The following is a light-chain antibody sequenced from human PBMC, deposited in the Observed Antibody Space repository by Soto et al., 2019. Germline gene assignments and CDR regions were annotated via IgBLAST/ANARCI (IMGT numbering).Light chain of an antibody. CDR1: QNIDKW. V-gene: IGKV1-5*01. CDR2: DAS. CDR3: QQYNTYQGT. Sequence: DIQMTQSPSTLPASVGDRVSITCRASQNIDKWLAWYQQKPQKAPKLLIFDASTLESGVPSRFSGSGSGTEFTLTISSLQPDDFATYYCQQYNTYQGTFGPGTKVDI. J-gene: IGKJ1*01.